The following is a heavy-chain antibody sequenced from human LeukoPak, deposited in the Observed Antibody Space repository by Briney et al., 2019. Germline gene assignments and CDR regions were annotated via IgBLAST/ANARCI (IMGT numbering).Heavy chain of an antibody. D-gene: IGHD4-17*01. V-gene: IGHV3-7*05. CDR1: GFTFSNFW. CDR3: ARFPTGFDY. J-gene: IGHJ4*02. Sequence: GGSLRLSCGASGFTFSNFWMSWVRQAPGRGLEWVASIKEDGREKYYVDSVKGRFTISRDNAKDSLYLQINSLRAEDTAMYYCARFPTGFDYWGQGTLVIVSS. CDR2: IKEDGREK.